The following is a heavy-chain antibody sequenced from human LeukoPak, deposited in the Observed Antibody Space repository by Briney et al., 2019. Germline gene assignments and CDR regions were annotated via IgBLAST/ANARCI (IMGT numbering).Heavy chain of an antibody. CDR2: IYHSGNT. V-gene: IGHV4-30-2*01. Sequence: SETLSLTCAVSGGSISSGSYSWSWIRQPPGKGLEWIGYIYHSGNTYYNPSLKSRVTISVDTSKTRFSLKLSSVTAADTAVYYCARGVGSISSNFDCWGLGTLVTVSS. CDR3: ARGVGSISSNFDC. D-gene: IGHD6-6*01. J-gene: IGHJ4*02. CDR1: GGSISSGSYS.